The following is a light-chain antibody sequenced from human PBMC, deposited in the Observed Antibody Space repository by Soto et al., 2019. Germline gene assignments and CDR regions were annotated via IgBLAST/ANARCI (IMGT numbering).Light chain of an antibody. CDR3: QQYGSPLT. J-gene: IGKJ4*01. Sequence: EIVCTPSPGTQSLSPGERATLSCRASQSVSSSYLAWYQQKPGQAPRLLVYGASSRATGIPDRFSGSGSGTDFTLTISRLEPEDFAVYYCQQYGSPLTFGGGPKVDIK. V-gene: IGKV3-20*01. CDR1: QSVSSSY. CDR2: GAS.